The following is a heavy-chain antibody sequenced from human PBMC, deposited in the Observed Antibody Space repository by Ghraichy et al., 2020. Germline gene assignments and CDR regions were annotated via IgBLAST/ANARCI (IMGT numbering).Heavy chain of an antibody. CDR1: GDSVSSGIAA. V-gene: IGHV6-1*01. J-gene: IGHJ1*01. CDR3: ARDQNGFVY. D-gene: IGHD5-24*01. CDR2: TYYRSQWHH. Sequence: SQTLSLTCAISGDSVSSGIAAWNWVRQSPSRGLEWLGRTYYRSQWHHDYAVSVQGRITISPDTSKIHFSLQLNSVTSEDTAVYYCARDQNGFVYWGQGIQVTVSS.